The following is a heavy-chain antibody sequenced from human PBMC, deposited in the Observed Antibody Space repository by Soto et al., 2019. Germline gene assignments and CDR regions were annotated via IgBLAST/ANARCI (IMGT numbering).Heavy chain of an antibody. V-gene: IGHV4-61*01. J-gene: IGHJ4*02. CDR2: IYYSGST. CDR3: ARDLGSGWYEQYFDY. CDR1: GGSVSSGSYY. D-gene: IGHD6-19*01. Sequence: SETLSLTCTVSGGSVSSGSYYWSWIRQPPGKGLEWIGYIYYSGSTNYNPSLKSRVAISVDTSKNQFSLKLSSVTAADTAVYYCARDLGSGWYEQYFDYWGQGTLVTVSS.